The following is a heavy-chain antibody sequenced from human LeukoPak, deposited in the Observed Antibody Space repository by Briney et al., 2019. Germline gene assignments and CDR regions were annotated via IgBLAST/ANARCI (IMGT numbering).Heavy chain of an antibody. J-gene: IGHJ4*02. Sequence: PGGSLRLSCAASGFTFSSYEMNWVRQAPGKGLEWVSYISSSGSTIYYADSVKGRFTISRDNAKNSLHLQMNSLRAEDTALYYCARLYCSGGSCYLAYFDYWGQGTLVTVSS. D-gene: IGHD2-15*01. CDR1: GFTFSSYE. CDR2: ISSSGSTI. V-gene: IGHV3-48*03. CDR3: ARLYCSGGSCYLAYFDY.